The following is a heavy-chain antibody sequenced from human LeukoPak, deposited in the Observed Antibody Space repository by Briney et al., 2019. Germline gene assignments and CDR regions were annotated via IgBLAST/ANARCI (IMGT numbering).Heavy chain of an antibody. CDR1: GFTFSSYE. CDR2: ISSSGSTI. D-gene: IGHD1-26*01. J-gene: IGHJ6*03. V-gene: IGHV3-48*03. Sequence: GGSLRLSCAASGFTFSSYEMHWVRQAPGKGLEWVSYISSSGSTIYYADSVKGRFTISRDNAKNSLYLQMNSLRAEDAALYFCARDPYSGSYGPYYYYYMDVWGKGTTVTISS. CDR3: ARDPYSGSYGPYYYYYMDV.